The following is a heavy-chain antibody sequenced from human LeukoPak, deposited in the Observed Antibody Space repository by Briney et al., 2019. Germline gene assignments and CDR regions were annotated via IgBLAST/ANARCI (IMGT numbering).Heavy chain of an antibody. CDR3: ARVSSTDYYDNRGWFDT. J-gene: IGHJ5*02. Sequence: NPSETLSLTCAVYGGSFSGYYWSWIRQPPGKGLEWIGEINHSGSTNYNPSLKSRVTISVDTSKNQFSLKLSSVTAADTAVYYCARVSSTDYYDNRGWFDTWGQGTLVTVSS. CDR1: GGSFSGYY. V-gene: IGHV4-34*01. D-gene: IGHD3-22*01. CDR2: INHSGST.